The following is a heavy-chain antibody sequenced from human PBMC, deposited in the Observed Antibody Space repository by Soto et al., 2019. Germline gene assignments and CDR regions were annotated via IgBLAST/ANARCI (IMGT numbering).Heavy chain of an antibody. D-gene: IGHD3-3*01. Sequence: GGSLRLSCAASGFTFSSYAMSWVRQAPGKGLECVSAISGSGDSTYYADSVKGRFTISRDNTKNTLYLQMNSLRAEDTAVYYCAKGNLYYDFWSGPTHYNMDVWGRGTTVTVSS. CDR3: AKGNLYYDFWSGPTHYNMDV. V-gene: IGHV3-23*01. CDR1: GFTFSSYA. CDR2: ISGSGDST. J-gene: IGHJ6*03.